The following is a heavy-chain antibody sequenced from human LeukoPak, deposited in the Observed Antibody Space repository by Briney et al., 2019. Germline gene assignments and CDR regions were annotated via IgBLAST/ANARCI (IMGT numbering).Heavy chain of an antibody. CDR3: ARGFYGSGSYSPPYYYMDV. D-gene: IGHD3-10*01. CDR2: IYHSGST. J-gene: IGHJ6*03. V-gene: IGHV4-38-2*02. CDR1: GYSISSGYY. Sequence: PSETLSLTCTVSGYSISSGYYWGWIRQPPGKGLEWIGSIYHSGSTYYNPSLKSRVTISVDTSKNQFSLKLSSVTAADTAVYYCARGFYGSGSYSPPYYYMDVWGKGTTVTISS.